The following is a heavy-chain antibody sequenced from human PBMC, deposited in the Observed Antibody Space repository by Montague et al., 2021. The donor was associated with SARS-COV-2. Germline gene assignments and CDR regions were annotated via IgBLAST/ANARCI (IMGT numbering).Heavy chain of an antibody. CDR2: ISDSGST. D-gene: IGHD3-22*01. Sequence: SETLSLTCTVSGGSISSFYWSWFRQPPGKGLEWIGYISDSGSTNYNPSLTSRATMSVDTSKNQFSLKVNSVTAADTAVYYCARFPTSYYYDSKAAPATPDAFAIWGQGTMVTVSS. J-gene: IGHJ3*02. V-gene: IGHV4-59*12. CDR1: GGSISSFY. CDR3: ARFPTSYYYDSKAAPATPDAFAI.